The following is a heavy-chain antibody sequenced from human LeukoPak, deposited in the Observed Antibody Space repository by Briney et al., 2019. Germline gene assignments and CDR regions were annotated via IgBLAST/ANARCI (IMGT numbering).Heavy chain of an antibody. CDR3: ARIVQITGTIPH. CDR2: IYYSGST. J-gene: IGHJ4*02. D-gene: IGHD1-1*01. CDR1: GGSISSNSYY. V-gene: IGHV4-39*07. Sequence: SETLSLTCAVSGGSISSNSYYWGWIRQPPGKGLEWIGSIYYSGSTDYNPSLKSRVTISVDTAKNKFFLRLGSVTAADTAVYYCARIVQITGTIPHWGQGTLVTVSS.